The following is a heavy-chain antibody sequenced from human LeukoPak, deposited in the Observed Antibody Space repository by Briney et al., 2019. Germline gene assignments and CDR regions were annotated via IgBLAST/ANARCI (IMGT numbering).Heavy chain of an antibody. CDR1: GFIFSSYW. V-gene: IGHV3-7*01. Sequence: PGGSLRLSCAASGFIFSSYWMSWVRQAPGKGLEWVANIKQDGSEKYYVDSVKGRFTISRDNAKNSLYLQMNSLRTEDTAVYYCTRDDPGYGSGDDAFDIWGQGTMVTVSS. CDR2: IKQDGSEK. CDR3: TRDDPGYGSGDDAFDI. J-gene: IGHJ3*02. D-gene: IGHD3-10*01.